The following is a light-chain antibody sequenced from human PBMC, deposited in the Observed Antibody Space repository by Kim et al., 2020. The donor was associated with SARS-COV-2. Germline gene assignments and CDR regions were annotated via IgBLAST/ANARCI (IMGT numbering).Light chain of an antibody. CDR1: RSKIGNNR. V-gene: IGLV1-36*01. CDR3: ITWDDSLNGWV. J-gene: IGLJ3*02. CDR2: NDD. Sequence: RRVTISCSGSRSKIGNNRVSCYRQFRGKAPESLMYNDDLLPSGVCDRFSGSKSGTSASLAISGLEAEDEANYNSITWDDSLNGWVFGGGTRLTVL.